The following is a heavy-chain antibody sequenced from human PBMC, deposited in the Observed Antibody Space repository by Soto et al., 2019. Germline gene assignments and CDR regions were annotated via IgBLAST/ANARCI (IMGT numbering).Heavy chain of an antibody. J-gene: IGHJ3*02. V-gene: IGHV4-59*01. CDR1: GGSIRSYY. Sequence: QVQLQESGPGLVKPSETLSLTCTVSGGSIRSYYWSWIRQPPGKGLEWIGYIYYSGSTNYNPSLKSRVTISVDTSKNQSSLKLSSVTAADTAVYYCARNYGHAFDIWGQGTMVTVSS. CDR3: ARNYGHAFDI. CDR2: IYYSGST. D-gene: IGHD1-7*01.